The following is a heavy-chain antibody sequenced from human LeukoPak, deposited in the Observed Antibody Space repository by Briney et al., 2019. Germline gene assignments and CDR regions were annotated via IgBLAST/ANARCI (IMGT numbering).Heavy chain of an antibody. D-gene: IGHD5-18*01. Sequence: ASVKVSCKASGYTFSRYGIGWVRQAPRQGLEWMGLITAGNGNTNYAQKVQGRVTMTTDTSTSTAYMELRSLRSDDTAVYFCARDLARGYSYGYNAFDIWGQGTMVTVSS. J-gene: IGHJ3*02. V-gene: IGHV1-18*01. CDR1: GYTFSRYG. CDR2: ITAGNGNT. CDR3: ARDLARGYSYGYNAFDI.